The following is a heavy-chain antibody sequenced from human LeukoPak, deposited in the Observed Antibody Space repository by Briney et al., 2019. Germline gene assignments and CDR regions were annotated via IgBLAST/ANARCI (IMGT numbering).Heavy chain of an antibody. Sequence: GGSLRLSCAASGFTVSTNCMTWVRQAPGKGLEWVSYISSSTNTIYYADSVKGRFTISRDNAKNSLFLQMNSLRDEDTAVYYCARGGYGANDDAFDIWGQGTMVTVSS. CDR1: GFTVSTNC. CDR2: ISSSTNTI. D-gene: IGHD4-23*01. CDR3: ARGGYGANDDAFDI. J-gene: IGHJ3*02. V-gene: IGHV3-48*02.